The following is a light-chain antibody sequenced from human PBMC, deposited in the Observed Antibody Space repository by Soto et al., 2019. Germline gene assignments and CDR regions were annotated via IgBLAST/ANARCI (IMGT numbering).Light chain of an antibody. CDR2: DVN. Sequence: QSVLTQPRSVSGSAGQSVAISCTGTSSDVGGYNYVSWYQQHPGKAPKLMIYDVNKRPSGVPDRFSGSKSGNTASLTISGLQAEDEADYHCCSYAGGYTFDVFGTSTKVTVL. V-gene: IGLV2-11*01. CDR1: SSDVGGYNY. CDR3: CSYAGGYTFDV. J-gene: IGLJ1*01.